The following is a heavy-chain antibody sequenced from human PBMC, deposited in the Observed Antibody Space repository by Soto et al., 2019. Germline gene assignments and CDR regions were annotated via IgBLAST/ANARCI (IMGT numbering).Heavy chain of an antibody. Sequence: SETLSLTCAVYGGSFSGYYWSWIRQPPGKGLEWIGEINHSGSTNYNPSLKSRVTISVDTSKNQFSLKLSSVTAADTAVYYCARGAFTYYDFWSGYPRTFDYWGQGTLVTVSS. D-gene: IGHD3-3*01. V-gene: IGHV4-34*01. CDR1: GGSFSGYY. CDR2: INHSGST. J-gene: IGHJ4*02. CDR3: ARGAFTYYDFWSGYPRTFDY.